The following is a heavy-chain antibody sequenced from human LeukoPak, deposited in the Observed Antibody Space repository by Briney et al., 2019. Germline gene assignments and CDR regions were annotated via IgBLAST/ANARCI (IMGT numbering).Heavy chain of an antibody. CDR3: ARKRHAYYDILTGYYAFDI. V-gene: IGHV1-8*01. J-gene: IGHJ3*02. Sequence: ASVKVSCKASGYTFTSYDINWVRQATGQGLEWMGWMNPNSGNTGYAQKFQGRVTMTRNTSISTAYMELSSLRSEDTAVYYCARKRHAYYDILTGYYAFDIWGQGTMVTVSS. CDR2: MNPNSGNT. D-gene: IGHD3-9*01. CDR1: GYTFTSYD.